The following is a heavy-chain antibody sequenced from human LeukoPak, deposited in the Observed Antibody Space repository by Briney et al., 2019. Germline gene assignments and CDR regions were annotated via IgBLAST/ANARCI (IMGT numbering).Heavy chain of an antibody. D-gene: IGHD2-2*01. CDR1: GFTFSSYG. CDR2: ISYDGSNK. J-gene: IGHJ3*01. Sequence: GGSLRLSCAASGFTFSSYGMHWVRQAPGKGLEWVAVISYDGSNKYYADSVKGRFTISRDNSKNTLYLQMNSLRAEDTAVYYCAKRHGTSWGQGTMVTVSS. V-gene: IGHV3-30*18. CDR3: AKRHGTS.